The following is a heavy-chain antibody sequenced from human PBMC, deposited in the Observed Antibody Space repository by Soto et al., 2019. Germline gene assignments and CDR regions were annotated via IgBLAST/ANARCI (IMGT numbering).Heavy chain of an antibody. CDR1: GFTFSSYW. D-gene: IGHD2-15*01. J-gene: IGHJ4*02. CDR3: ARTNVADCYGGTCYKSFDY. V-gene: IGHV3-74*01. Sequence: GGSLRLSCAASGFTFSSYWMHWVRQAPGKGLVWVSRINSDGSSTRHADSVEGRFTISRDNAKNTLYLQMNSLRAEDTAVYYCARTNVADCYGGTCYKSFDYWGQGTLVTVAS. CDR2: INSDGSST.